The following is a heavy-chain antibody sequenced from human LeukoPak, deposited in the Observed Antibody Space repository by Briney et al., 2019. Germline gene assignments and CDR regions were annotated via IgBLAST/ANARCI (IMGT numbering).Heavy chain of an antibody. CDR1: GFTFSSYA. D-gene: IGHD4-17*01. Sequence: GGSLRLSCAASGFTFSSYAMSWVRQAPGKGLEWVSAISGSGGSTYYADSVKGRFTISRDNSKNTLYLQMNSLRAEDTAVYYCAKDSSDCGDYTAMRHFDYWGQGTLVTVSS. V-gene: IGHV3-23*01. CDR2: ISGSGGST. J-gene: IGHJ4*02. CDR3: AKDSSDCGDYTAMRHFDY.